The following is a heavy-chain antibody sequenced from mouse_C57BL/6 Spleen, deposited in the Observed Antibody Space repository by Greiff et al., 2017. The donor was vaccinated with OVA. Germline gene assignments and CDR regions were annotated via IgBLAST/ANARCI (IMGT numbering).Heavy chain of an antibody. CDR3: ARCHYDYGYAMDY. CDR2: IDPSDSYT. CDR1: GYTFTSYW. J-gene: IGHJ4*01. D-gene: IGHD2-4*01. V-gene: IGHV1-69*01. Sequence: VQLQQPGAELVMPGASVKLSCKASGYTFTSYWMHWVKQRPGQGLEWIGEIDPSDSYTNYNQKFKGKSTLTVDKSSSTAYMQLSSLTSEDSAVYYCARCHYDYGYAMDYWGQGTSVTVSS.